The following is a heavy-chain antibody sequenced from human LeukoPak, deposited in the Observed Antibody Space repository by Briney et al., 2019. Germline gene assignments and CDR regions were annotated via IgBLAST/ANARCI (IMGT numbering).Heavy chain of an antibody. D-gene: IGHD2-2*01. V-gene: IGHV4-4*07. CDR3: ARSQIVVVPAAIPIFDY. Sequence: PSETLSLTCTVSAGSINSSYWSWIRQPAGKGLEWIGRIYISGSTNYNPSLKSRVTMSVDTSKNQFSLKLSSVTAADTAVYYCARSQIVVVPAAIPIFDYWGQGTLVTVSS. J-gene: IGHJ4*02. CDR2: IYISGST. CDR1: AGSINSSY.